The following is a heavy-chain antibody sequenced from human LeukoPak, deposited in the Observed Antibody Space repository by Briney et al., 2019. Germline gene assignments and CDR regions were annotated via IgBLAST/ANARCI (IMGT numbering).Heavy chain of an antibody. CDR3: AKDPYDSSGYDPPYFDY. CDR2: ISGSGGST. CDR1: GFTFSSHA. J-gene: IGHJ4*02. D-gene: IGHD3-22*01. V-gene: IGHV3-23*01. Sequence: GGSLRLSCAASGFTFSSHAMSWVRQAPGKGLEWVSAISGSGGSTYYADSVKGRFTISRDNSKNTLYLQMNSLRAEDTAVYYCAKDPYDSSGYDPPYFDYWGQGTLVTVSS.